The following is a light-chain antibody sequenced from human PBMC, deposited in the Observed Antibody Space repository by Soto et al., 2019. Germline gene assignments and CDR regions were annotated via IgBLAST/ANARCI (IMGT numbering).Light chain of an antibody. CDR2: KAS. V-gene: IGKV1-5*03. CDR1: QSVTSW. Sequence: DIQMTQSPSTLSASVGDRVTITCRASQSVTSWLAWYQQKPGKAPKLLLYKASNLESGVPSKFSGSGSGTEFTLTINSLQPDDVATYYCQQYSNYWTFGQGTKVEIK. J-gene: IGKJ1*01. CDR3: QQYSNYWT.